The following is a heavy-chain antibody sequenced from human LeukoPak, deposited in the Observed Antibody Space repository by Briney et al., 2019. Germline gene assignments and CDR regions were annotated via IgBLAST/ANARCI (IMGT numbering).Heavy chain of an antibody. D-gene: IGHD6-19*01. J-gene: IGHJ5*02. CDR1: GGSISSYY. CDR3: ARVGGSSGWFFDP. V-gene: IGHV4-59*01. CDR2: IYYSGST. Sequence: PSETLSLTCTVSGGSISSYYWSWIRQPPGKGLEWIGYIYYSGSTNYNPSLKSRVTISVDTSKNQFSLKVSSVTAADTAVYYCARVGGSSGWFFDPWGQGTLVTVSS.